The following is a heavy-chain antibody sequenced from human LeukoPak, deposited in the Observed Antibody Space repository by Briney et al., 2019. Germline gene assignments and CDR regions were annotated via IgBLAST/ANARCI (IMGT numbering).Heavy chain of an antibody. CDR1: GFTFDDYA. Sequence: PGRSLRLSCAASGFTFDDYAMHWVRQAPGKGLEWVSGISWNSGSIGYADSVKGRFTISRDNTKNTLFLQMNSLRAEDTAVYYCATDSYDGFDIWGQGTMVTVSS. V-gene: IGHV3-9*01. CDR2: ISWNSGSI. CDR3: ATDSYDGFDI. J-gene: IGHJ3*02.